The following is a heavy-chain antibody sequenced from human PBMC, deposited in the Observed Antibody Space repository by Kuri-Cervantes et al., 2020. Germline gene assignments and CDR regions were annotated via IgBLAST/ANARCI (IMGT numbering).Heavy chain of an antibody. D-gene: IGHD3-3*01. V-gene: IGHV4-59*11. CDR1: GGSINNHY. CDR3: ARDRSERITIFGVVTEYWYFDL. Sequence: SETLSLTCTVSGGSINNHYWSWIRQPPGKGLEWIGYIYYTGSTGYNPSLKSRVTISVDTSKNQFSLKLSSVTAADTAVYYCARDRSERITIFGVVTEYWYFDLWGRGTLVTVSS. J-gene: IGHJ2*01. CDR2: IYYTGST.